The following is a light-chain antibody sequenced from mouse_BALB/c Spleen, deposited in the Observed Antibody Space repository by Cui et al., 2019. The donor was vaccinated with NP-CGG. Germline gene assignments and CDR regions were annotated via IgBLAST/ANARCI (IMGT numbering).Light chain of an antibody. J-gene: IGLJ1*01. CDR2: GTN. CDR3: ALWYSNHWV. V-gene: IGLV1*01. Sequence: VTQQFALTTSPGETVTLTCRSSTGVVTTSNYANWVQEKPDHLFTGLIGGTNNRPPGVPARFSGSLIGDKAALTITGAQTEDEAIYFCALWYSNHWVFGGGTKLTVL. CDR1: TGVVTTSNY.